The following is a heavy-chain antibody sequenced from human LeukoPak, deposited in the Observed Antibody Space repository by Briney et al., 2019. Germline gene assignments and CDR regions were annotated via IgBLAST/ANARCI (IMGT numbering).Heavy chain of an antibody. D-gene: IGHD3-10*01. CDR2: INHSGST. J-gene: IGHJ3*02. CDR3: ARDEEFFHAFDI. CDR1: GGSFSGYY. V-gene: IGHV4-34*01. Sequence: SETLSLTCAVYGGSFSGYYWSWIRQPPGKGLEGIGEINHSGSTNYNPSLKSRVTISVDTSKNQFSLKLSSVTAADTAVYYCARDEEFFHAFDIWGQGTMVTVSP.